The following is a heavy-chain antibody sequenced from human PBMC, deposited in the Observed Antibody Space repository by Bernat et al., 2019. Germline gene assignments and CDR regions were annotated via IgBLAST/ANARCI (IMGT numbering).Heavy chain of an antibody. CDR1: GFTFSSYW. Sequence: EVQLVESGGGLVQPGGSLRLSCAASGFTFSSYWMHWVRQAPGKGLVWVSRINSDGSSTSYAESVKSRCTISRDNATNTLCLQVSGLRAEDTAVYYCATSRTFDYCDEGTLVNVSS. J-gene: IGHJ4*02. CDR3: ATSRTFDY. V-gene: IGHV3-74*01. CDR2: INSDGSST. D-gene: IGHD1/OR15-1a*01.